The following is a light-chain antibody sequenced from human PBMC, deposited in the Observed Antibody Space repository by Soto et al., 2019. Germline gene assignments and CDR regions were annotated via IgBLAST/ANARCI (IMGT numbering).Light chain of an antibody. CDR2: GAS. Sequence: EIVMTQSPATLSVSPGEGATLSCRASQSVNTNLAWYQQKPGQAPRLLIYGASTRATGIPARFSGSGSGTDFTLTISSLQSEDFAVYYCQQSNDWGTFGQGTKVEIK. CDR1: QSVNTN. CDR3: QQSNDWGT. V-gene: IGKV3D-15*01. J-gene: IGKJ1*01.